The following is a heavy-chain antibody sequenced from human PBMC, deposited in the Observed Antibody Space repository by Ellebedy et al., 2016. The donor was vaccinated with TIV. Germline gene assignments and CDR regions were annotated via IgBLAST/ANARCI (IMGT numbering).Heavy chain of an antibody. D-gene: IGHD6-19*01. J-gene: IGHJ4*02. CDR1: GDSISGYY. V-gene: IGHV4-59*01. Sequence: MPSETLFLTCTVSGDSISGYYWSWIRQPPGKGLEWIGYIYSSGSGEYNPSLKSRVTMSVDTSRGQFSLRLNSVTAADTAVYYCARSGGWYTPYDYWGQGTLVTVSS. CDR3: ARSGGWYTPYDY. CDR2: IYSSGSG.